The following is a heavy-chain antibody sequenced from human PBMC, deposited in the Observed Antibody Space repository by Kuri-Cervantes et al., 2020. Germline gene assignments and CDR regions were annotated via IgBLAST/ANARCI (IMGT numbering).Heavy chain of an antibody. CDR2: IYYSGST. CDR1: GGSISSSSYY. J-gene: IGHJ4*02. D-gene: IGHD4-17*01. Sequence: SATLSLTCTVSGGSISSSSYYWGWIRQPPGKGLEWIGSIYYSGSTYYNPSLESRVTISVDTSKNQFSLKLSSVTAADTAVYYCARDRGDYGDYAVDYWGQGTLVTVSS. CDR3: ARDRGDYGDYAVDY. V-gene: IGHV4-39*07.